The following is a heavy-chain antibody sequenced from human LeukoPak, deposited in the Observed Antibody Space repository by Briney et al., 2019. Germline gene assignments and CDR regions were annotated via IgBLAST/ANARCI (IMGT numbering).Heavy chain of an antibody. CDR2: IYYSGNT. D-gene: IGHD3-3*01. J-gene: IGHJ3*02. Sequence: SETLSLTCTVSGGSIRSTTYYWGWIRQPPGKGLEWIGSIYYSGNTYYSPSLMSRVTISVDTSKNQFSLKLSSVTAADTAVYYCARAFRGIFGVFEAFDIWGQGTMVTVSS. CDR1: GGSIRSTTYY. V-gene: IGHV4-39*07. CDR3: ARAFRGIFGVFEAFDI.